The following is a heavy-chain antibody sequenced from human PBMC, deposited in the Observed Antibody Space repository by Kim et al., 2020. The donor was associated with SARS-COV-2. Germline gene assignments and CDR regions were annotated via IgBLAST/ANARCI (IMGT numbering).Heavy chain of an antibody. CDR3: ARYIAEYDAFDI. V-gene: IGHV3-11*01. CDR1: GVTFGDSY. D-gene: IGHD2-15*01. J-gene: IGHJ3*02. Sequence: GGSLRLSCAASGVTFGDSYMSWIRQAPGKGLEWISYISSSGNSVYYGDSVKGRFTISRDNAKISLYLQMNSLRAEDTAVYYCARYIAEYDAFDIWGQGTMVTVSA. CDR2: ISSSGNSV.